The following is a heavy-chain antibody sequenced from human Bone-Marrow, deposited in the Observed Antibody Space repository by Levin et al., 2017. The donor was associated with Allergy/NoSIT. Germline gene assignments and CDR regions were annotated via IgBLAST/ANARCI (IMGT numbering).Heavy chain of an antibody. Sequence: GESLKISCAGSGFTFSSHAMSWVRQAPGRGLEWVSSVSGSGGSSYYADSVKGRFTISRDNAKNTLYLQMTRLRAEDTAVYYCAKDLEAELLYGAVNVDAMDVWGQGTTVTVSS. CDR2: VSGSGGSS. V-gene: IGHV3-23*01. J-gene: IGHJ6*02. D-gene: IGHD2-2*02. CDR1: GFTFSSHA. CDR3: AKDLEAELLYGAVNVDAMDV.